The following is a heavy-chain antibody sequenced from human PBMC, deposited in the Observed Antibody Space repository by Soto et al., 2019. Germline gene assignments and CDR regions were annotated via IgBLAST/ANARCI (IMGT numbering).Heavy chain of an antibody. J-gene: IGHJ5*02. Sequence: GGSLRLSCAASGFTFRSFTINWVRQAPGKGLEWVSTISSNSAYIYYTDALRGRFTISRDNAKNSLHLQMNSLRAEDTAVYYCTRDASRDSSARGWFDPWGPGILVTVSS. V-gene: IGHV3-21*01. CDR2: ISSNSAYI. CDR3: TRDASRDSSARGWFDP. CDR1: GFTFRSFT. D-gene: IGHD6-13*01.